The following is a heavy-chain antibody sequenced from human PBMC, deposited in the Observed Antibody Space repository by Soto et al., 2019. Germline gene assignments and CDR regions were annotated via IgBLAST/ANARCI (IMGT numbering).Heavy chain of an antibody. J-gene: IGHJ4*02. CDR3: AKDDWGFFDY. CDR1: GFTFDDYT. D-gene: IGHD7-27*01. Sequence: GGSLRLSCAASGFTFDDYTMHWVRQAPGKGLEWVSLISWDGGSTYYADSVKGRFTISRDNSKNSLYLQMNSLRTEDTDLEYCAKDDWGFFDYWGQGTLVTVSS. V-gene: IGHV3-43*01. CDR2: ISWDGGST.